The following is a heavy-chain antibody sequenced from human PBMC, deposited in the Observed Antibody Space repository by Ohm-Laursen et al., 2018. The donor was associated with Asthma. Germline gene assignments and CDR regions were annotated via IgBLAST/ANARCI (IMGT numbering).Heavy chain of an antibody. J-gene: IGHJ6*02. Sequence: SETLSLTCAVSGGSISSNNWWSWVRQPPGKGLEWIGEIYHSGSTNYNPSLKSRVTISVDKSKNQFSLKLSSVTAADTAVYYCARAPPRRQYSSSSQRYYYGMDVWGQGTTVTVSS. CDR2: IYHSGST. CDR1: GGSISSNNW. CDR3: ARAPPRRQYSSSSQRYYYGMDV. D-gene: IGHD6-6*01. V-gene: IGHV4-4*02.